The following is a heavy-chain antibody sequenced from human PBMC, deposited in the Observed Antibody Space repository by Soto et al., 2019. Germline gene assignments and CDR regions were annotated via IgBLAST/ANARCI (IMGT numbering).Heavy chain of an antibody. V-gene: IGHV1-3*01. CDR2: INAGNGNT. CDR3: AREYESSGYFFEY. D-gene: IGHD3-22*01. J-gene: IGHJ4*02. Sequence: ASVKVSCKASGYTFTNYAMHWVRQAPGQRFEWMGWINAGNGNTKYSQKFQGRVTITWDTSASTAYMELSSLRSEDTAVYYCAREYESSGYFFEYWGQGTLVTVSS. CDR1: GYTFTNYA.